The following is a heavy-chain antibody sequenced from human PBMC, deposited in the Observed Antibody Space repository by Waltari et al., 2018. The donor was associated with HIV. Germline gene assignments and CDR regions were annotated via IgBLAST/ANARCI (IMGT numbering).Heavy chain of an antibody. V-gene: IGHV1-2*02. CDR1: GNIFPADY. CDR2: INPSSGGT. J-gene: IGHJ4*02. CDR3: ARDRSIVSRHYDNAVSPYFDN. Sequence: QVQLVQSGAEVKKPGASVKVSCTASGNIFPADYIHWVRQAPGQGLEWMGWINPSSGGTNSAQKFQGRVTMTWDTSINTAYMELSGLRSDDTAVYFCARDRSIVSRHYDNAVSPYFDNWGQGTLVSVSS. D-gene: IGHD3-22*01.